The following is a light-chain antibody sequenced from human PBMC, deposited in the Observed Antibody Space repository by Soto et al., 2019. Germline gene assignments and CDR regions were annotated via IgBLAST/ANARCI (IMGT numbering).Light chain of an antibody. CDR2: DVT. CDR1: SSDVGTFNS. CDR3: VSYTSSNTPYV. J-gene: IGLJ1*01. Sequence: QSVLTQPASVSGSPGQSITISCTGTSSDVGTFNSVSWYQHHPGKAPKLIIFDVTNRPSGVSNRFSGSQSGNTASLTISGLQAEDEADYYCVSYTSSNTPYVFGTGTKLTVL. V-gene: IGLV2-14*03.